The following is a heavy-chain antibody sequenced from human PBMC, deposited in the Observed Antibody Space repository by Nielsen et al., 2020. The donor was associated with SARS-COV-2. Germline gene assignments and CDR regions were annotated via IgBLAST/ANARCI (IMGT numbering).Heavy chain of an antibody. CDR1: GGSFSGYY. D-gene: IGHD6-19*01. V-gene: IGHV4-34*01. Sequence: SETLSLTCAVYGGSFSGYYWSWIRQPPGKGLEWIGEINHSGSTNYNPSLKSRVTISVDTSKNRFSLKLSTVTAADTAVYYCARRTSGWYHYYYGMDVWGQGTTVNVSS. J-gene: IGHJ6*02. CDR3: ARRTSGWYHYYYGMDV. CDR2: INHSGST.